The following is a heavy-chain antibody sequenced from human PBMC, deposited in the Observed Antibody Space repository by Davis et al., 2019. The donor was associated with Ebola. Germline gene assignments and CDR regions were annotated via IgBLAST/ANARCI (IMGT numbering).Heavy chain of an antibody. Sequence: PGGSLRLSCAASEFTFSDFYMSWIRQAPGRGLEWVSYISSTSSHTNYADSVKGRFTISRDNAKSSLYLQMNSLRAEDTAVYYCANGREGDWDIRGQGTMVTVSS. J-gene: IGHJ3*02. CDR3: ANGREGDWDI. CDR1: EFTFSDFY. V-gene: IGHV3-11*06. CDR2: ISSTSSHT. D-gene: IGHD2-21*01.